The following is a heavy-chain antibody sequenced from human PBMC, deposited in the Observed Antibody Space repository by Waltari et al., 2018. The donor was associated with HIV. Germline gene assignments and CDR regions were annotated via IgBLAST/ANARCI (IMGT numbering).Heavy chain of an antibody. CDR2: INHSGIT. CDR3: AISEAVAALIDY. D-gene: IGHD6-13*01. V-gene: IGHV4-34*01. CDR1: GGSLGGYH. J-gene: IGHJ4*02. Sequence: VQVHQWGAGLLKPSETLSLTRAVSGGSLGGYHWNSIRQPPGKGLEWIGEINHSGITNYNPSLKSRVTISIDTSKNQFSLKLTSVTAADTAVYYCAISEAVAALIDYWGQGTLVTVSS.